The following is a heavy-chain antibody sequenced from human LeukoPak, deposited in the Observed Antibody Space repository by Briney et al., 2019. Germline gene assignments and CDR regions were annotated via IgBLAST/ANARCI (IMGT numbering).Heavy chain of an antibody. Sequence: PSETLSLTCTVSGGSISSYYWSWIRQPPGKGLEWIGYIYYSGSTNYNPSLKSRVTISVDSSENQFSLKLSSVTAADTAVYYCARGDSGSYYNEWGQGTLVTVSS. CDR1: GGSISSYY. V-gene: IGHV4-59*01. CDR3: ARGDSGSYYNE. J-gene: IGHJ4*02. D-gene: IGHD3-10*01. CDR2: IYYSGST.